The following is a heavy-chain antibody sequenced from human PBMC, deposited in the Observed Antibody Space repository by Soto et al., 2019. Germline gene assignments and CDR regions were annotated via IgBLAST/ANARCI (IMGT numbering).Heavy chain of an antibody. D-gene: IGHD6-19*01. CDR3: AKDRGAVAGIIDYYYGMDV. J-gene: IGHJ6*02. CDR1: GFTFSSYG. Sequence: GGSLRLSCAASGFTFSSYGMHWVRQAPGKGLEWVAVISYDGSNKYYADSVKGRFTISRDNSKNTLYLQMNSLRAEDTAVYYCAKDRGAVAGIIDYYYGMDVWGQGTTVTVSS. V-gene: IGHV3-30*18. CDR2: ISYDGSNK.